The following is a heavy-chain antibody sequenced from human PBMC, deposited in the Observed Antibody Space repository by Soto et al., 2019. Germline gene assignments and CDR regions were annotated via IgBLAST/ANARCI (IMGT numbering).Heavy chain of an antibody. Sequence: ESVGGVVQPGRSLTLSCAASGFTFKNYGMHWVRQAPGKGLEWVAFISYDGSKRFYVDSMKGRLTISRVNSKNTLILQMDSLRAEDTALYYCASAYCTSASCLNWFDPWGRGTLVTVSS. V-gene: IGHV3-33*05. CDR1: GFTFKNYG. CDR3: ASAYCTSASCLNWFDP. CDR2: ISYDGSKR. J-gene: IGHJ5*01. D-gene: IGHD2-2*01.